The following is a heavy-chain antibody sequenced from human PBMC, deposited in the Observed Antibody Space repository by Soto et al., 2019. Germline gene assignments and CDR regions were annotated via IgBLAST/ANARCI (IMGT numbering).Heavy chain of an antibody. D-gene: IGHD3-3*01. CDR3: ARDPRQEWLSSPATYYYYGMDV. CDR2: INPNSGGT. J-gene: IGHJ6*02. CDR1: GYTFTGYY. Sequence: GASVKVSCKASGYTFTGYYMHWVRQAPGQGLEWMGWINPNSGGTNYAQKFQGWVTMTRDTSISTAYMELSRLRSDDTAVYYCARDPRQEWLSSPATYYYYGMDVWGQGTTATVSS. V-gene: IGHV1-2*04.